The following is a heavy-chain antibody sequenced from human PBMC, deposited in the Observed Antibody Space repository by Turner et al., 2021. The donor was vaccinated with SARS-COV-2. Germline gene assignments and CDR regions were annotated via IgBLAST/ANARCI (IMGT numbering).Heavy chain of an antibody. Sequence: QLQLQESGPGLVKSSEPLSLTCTVSGGSISSSSYYWGWIRQPPGKGLVWIGSIYYSGGTYYNPALKSRVTISVETYKNQFSLKLSSVTAADTAVYYCAGEVVICYYYYAMDVWGQGTTVTVSS. D-gene: IGHD2-15*01. CDR2: IYYSGGT. V-gene: IGHV4-39*01. CDR3: AGEVVICYYYYAMDV. CDR1: GGSISSSSYY. J-gene: IGHJ6*02.